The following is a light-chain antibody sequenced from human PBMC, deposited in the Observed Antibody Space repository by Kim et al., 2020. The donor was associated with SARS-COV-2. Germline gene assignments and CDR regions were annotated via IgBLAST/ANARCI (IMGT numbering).Light chain of an antibody. CDR3: QKYDSAPWT. J-gene: IGKJ1*01. CDR2: GAS. Sequence: DIQMTQSPSSLSASVGDRVTITCRASQVINNYLAWYQQKPGKAPTVLIYGASTLHSGVPSRFSGSGSGTDFTLTISSLQPEDVGTYYCQKYDSAPWTFGHGTTVDI. CDR1: QVINNY. V-gene: IGKV1-27*01.